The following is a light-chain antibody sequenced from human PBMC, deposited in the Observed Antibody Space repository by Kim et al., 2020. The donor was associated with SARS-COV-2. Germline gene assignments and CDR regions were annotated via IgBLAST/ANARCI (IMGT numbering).Light chain of an antibody. CDR1: KLGDKY. V-gene: IGLV3-1*01. J-gene: IGLJ1*01. CDR3: QTWDSSSGV. CDR2: QDA. Sequence: ISPRQPAIVTGTGNKLGDKYVFWYQKRPGQSPVLVIYQDAKRPAGIPERFSGSSSGNTATLTTSETQAMDEADYYCQTWDSSSGVFGTGTKVTVL.